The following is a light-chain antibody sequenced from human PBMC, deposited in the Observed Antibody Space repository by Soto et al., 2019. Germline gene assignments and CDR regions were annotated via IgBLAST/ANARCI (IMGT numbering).Light chain of an antibody. CDR3: AAWDDSLNGPV. CDR2: SNN. Sequence: QSVLTQPPSASGTPGQRVTISCSGSSSNIGSNTVNWYQQLPGTAPKLLMYSNNQRPSGIPDRFSGSKSGTSASLAISGLQSEDEADYYCAAWDDSLNGPVFGGGTKLTV. CDR1: SSNIGSNT. J-gene: IGLJ2*01. V-gene: IGLV1-44*01.